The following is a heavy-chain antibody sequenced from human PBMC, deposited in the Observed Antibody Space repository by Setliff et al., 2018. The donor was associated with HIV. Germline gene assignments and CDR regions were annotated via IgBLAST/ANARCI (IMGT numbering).Heavy chain of an antibody. D-gene: IGHD2-2*01. CDR2: IRFDGSNK. CDR1: GFAFSSYA. J-gene: IGHJ4*02. V-gene: IGHV3-30*02. Sequence: GSLRLSCAASGFAFSSYAVHWVRQAPGKGLEWVAFIRFDGSNKAYADSVKGRFTIPRDNSKNTLFLQMNSLRSEDTAVYYCAKEDQRVTSVDYWGQGTPVTVSS. CDR3: AKEDQRVTSVDY.